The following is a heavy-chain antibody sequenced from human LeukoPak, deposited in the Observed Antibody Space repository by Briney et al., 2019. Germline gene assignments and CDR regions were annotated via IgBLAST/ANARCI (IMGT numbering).Heavy chain of an antibody. D-gene: IGHD3-10*01. J-gene: IGHJ6*02. CDR2: ISAYNGNT. CDR3: ARGVGDGLNYYGMDV. CDR1: GYTFTSYG. V-gene: IGHV1-18*01. Sequence: ASVKVSCKASGYTFTSYGISWVRQAPGQGLEWMGWISAYNGNTNYAQKLQGRVTMTTDTSTSTAYMELRSLRSEDTAVYYCARGVGDGLNYYGMDVWGQGTTVTVSS.